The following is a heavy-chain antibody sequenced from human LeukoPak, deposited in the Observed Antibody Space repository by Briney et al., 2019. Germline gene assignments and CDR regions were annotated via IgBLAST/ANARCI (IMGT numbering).Heavy chain of an antibody. J-gene: IGHJ4*02. Sequence: GGSLRLSCAASGFTSSDYTMNWVRQAPGKGLEWVSGISVSDGSTYYADSVKGRFTMSRDNTNNMLFLQMNSLRAEDTAVYYCAKDRYCSSTNCPYDYWGQGTLVAVSS. CDR3: AKDRYCSSTNCPYDY. CDR1: GFTSSDYT. CDR2: ISVSDGST. D-gene: IGHD2-2*01. V-gene: IGHV3-23*01.